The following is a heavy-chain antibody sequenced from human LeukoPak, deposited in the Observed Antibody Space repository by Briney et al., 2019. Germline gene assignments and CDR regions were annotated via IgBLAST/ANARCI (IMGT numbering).Heavy chain of an antibody. CDR3: ARDPKDISYAPFNSFDY. CDR2: INPSGGST. Sequence: ASVTVSCKASGYTFTSYYMHWVRQAPGQGLEWKGIINPSGGSTSYAQKFQGRVTMTRDTSTSTVYMELSSLRSEDTAVYYCARDPKDISYAPFNSFDYWGQGALVTVSS. CDR1: GYTFTSYY. J-gene: IGHJ4*02. V-gene: IGHV1-46*01. D-gene: IGHD1-26*01.